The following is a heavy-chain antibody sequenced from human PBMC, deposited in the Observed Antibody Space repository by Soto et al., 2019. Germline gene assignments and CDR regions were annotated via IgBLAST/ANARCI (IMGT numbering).Heavy chain of an antibody. V-gene: IGHV1-18*01. CDR1: GYPFTTYG. CDR3: AKNGQPPYYYYGLDV. CDR2: ISGYNGDT. D-gene: IGHD2-8*01. Sequence: QGQLVQSEAEVKKPGASVKVSCKASGYPFTTYGISWVRQAPGQGLEWMGWISGYNGDTNYAQKFQGRVTMTIDTSTGTAYMEVRSQTSDDTAVYYCAKNGQPPYYYYGLDVWGQGTKVTVSS. J-gene: IGHJ6*02.